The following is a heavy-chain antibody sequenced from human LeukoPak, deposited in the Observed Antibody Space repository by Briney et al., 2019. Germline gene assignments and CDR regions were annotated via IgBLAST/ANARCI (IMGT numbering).Heavy chain of an antibody. Sequence: PGGSLSLSCTASGFIVSSNYMGWVRQAPGKGLEWVSAISGSGGSTYYADSVKGRFTISRDNSKNTLYLQMNSLRAEDTAVYYCAKDGSGYYWDNWFDPWGQGTLVTVSS. CDR2: ISGSGGST. J-gene: IGHJ5*02. V-gene: IGHV3-23*01. CDR1: GFIVSSNY. CDR3: AKDGSGYYWDNWFDP. D-gene: IGHD3-3*01.